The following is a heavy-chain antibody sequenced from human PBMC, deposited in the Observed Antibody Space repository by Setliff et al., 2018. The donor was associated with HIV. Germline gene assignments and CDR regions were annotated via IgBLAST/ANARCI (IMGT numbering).Heavy chain of an antibody. J-gene: IGHJ4*02. Sequence: PSETLSLTCAVYGGSFSGYYWNWIRQPPGNGLEWIGEINHSGSTKYNPSLKSRVTISVDTSKNQFSLKLNSVTAADTAIYYCARAGMGALRSLFDYWGQGTLVTVSS. CDR1: GGSFSGYY. V-gene: IGHV4-34*01. CDR2: INHSGST. D-gene: IGHD1-26*01. CDR3: ARAGMGALRSLFDY.